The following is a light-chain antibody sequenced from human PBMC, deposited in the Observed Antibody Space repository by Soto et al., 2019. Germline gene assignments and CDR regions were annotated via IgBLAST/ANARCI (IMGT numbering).Light chain of an antibody. Sequence: SYELTQPASVSVAPGQTARITCGGNNIGSESVHWYQQKPGQAPVLVVYDDSDRPSGIPERFSGSNSGNTATLAISRVEAWDEADYYCQVWDSSSDLVVFGGGTKLTVL. CDR1: NIGSES. V-gene: IGLV3-21*02. J-gene: IGLJ2*01. CDR3: QVWDSSSDLVV. CDR2: DDS.